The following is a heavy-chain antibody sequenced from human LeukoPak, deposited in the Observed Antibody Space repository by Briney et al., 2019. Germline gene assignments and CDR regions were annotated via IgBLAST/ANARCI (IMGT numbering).Heavy chain of an antibody. D-gene: IGHD3-10*01. J-gene: IGHJ6*02. CDR2: ISGSGGNT. CDR1: GFTFSSYA. V-gene: IGHV3-23*01. Sequence: SGGSLRLSCAASGFTFSSYAMSWVRQAPGKGLEWVSAISGSGGNTYYADSVKGRFTISRDNSKNTLYLQMNSLRAEDTAVYYCARDTITMVRGVMLYYYGMDVWGQGTTVTVSS. CDR3: ARDTITMVRGVMLYYYGMDV.